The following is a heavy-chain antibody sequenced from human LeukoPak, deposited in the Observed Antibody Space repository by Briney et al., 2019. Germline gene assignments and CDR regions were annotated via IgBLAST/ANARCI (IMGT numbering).Heavy chain of an antibody. CDR1: EFTFSRKS. V-gene: IGHV3-30-3*01. D-gene: IGHD4-17*01. CDR2: ISYDGSNK. CDR3: ARDWDYGDYAVSDY. Sequence: GGSLRLSCAASEFTFSRKSMYWVRQTPGKGLEWVAVISYDGSNKYYADSVKGRFTISRDNSKNTLYLQMNSLRAEDTAVYYCARDWDYGDYAVSDYWGQGTLVTVSS. J-gene: IGHJ4*02.